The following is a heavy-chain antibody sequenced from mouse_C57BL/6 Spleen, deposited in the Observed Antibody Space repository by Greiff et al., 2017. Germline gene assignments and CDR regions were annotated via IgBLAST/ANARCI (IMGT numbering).Heavy chain of an antibody. CDR1: GYTFTSYW. J-gene: IGHJ1*03. D-gene: IGHD1-1*01. V-gene: IGHV1-55*01. CDR3: ARDRDYYGSSYWYFDV. CDR2: IYPGSGST. Sequence: VQLQQPGAELVKPGASVKMSCKASGYTFTSYWITWVKQRPGQGLEWIGDIYPGSGSTNYNEKFKSKATLTVDTSSSTAYMQLSSLTSEDSAVYYCARDRDYYGSSYWYFDVWGTGTTVTVSS.